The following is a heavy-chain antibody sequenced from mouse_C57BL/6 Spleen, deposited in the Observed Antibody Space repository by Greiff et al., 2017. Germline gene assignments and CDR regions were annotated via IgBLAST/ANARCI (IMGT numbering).Heavy chain of an antibody. V-gene: IGHV5-6*01. D-gene: IGHD2-5*01. CDR2: ISSGGSYT. J-gene: IGHJ4*01. CDR1: GFTFSSYG. Sequence: VESGGDLVKPGGSLKLSCAASGFTFSSYGMSWVRQTPDKRLEWVATISSGGSYTYYPDSVKGRFTISRDNAKNTLYLQMSSLKSEDTAMYYCARQNSNWDMDYWGQGTSVTVSS. CDR3: ARQNSNWDMDY.